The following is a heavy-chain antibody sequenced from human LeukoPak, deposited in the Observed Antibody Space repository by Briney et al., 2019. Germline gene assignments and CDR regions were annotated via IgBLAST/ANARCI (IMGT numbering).Heavy chain of an antibody. V-gene: IGHV3-7*01. Sequence: GGSLRLSCAASGFTFSSYSMNWVRQAPGKGLEWVANIKQDGSEKYYADSVKGRFTISRDNAKNSLYLQMNSLRAEDTAVYYCARDESGWELLVNYYYMDVWGKGTTVTVSS. CDR3: ARDESGWELLVNYYYMDV. CDR2: IKQDGSEK. J-gene: IGHJ6*03. D-gene: IGHD1-26*01. CDR1: GFTFSSYS.